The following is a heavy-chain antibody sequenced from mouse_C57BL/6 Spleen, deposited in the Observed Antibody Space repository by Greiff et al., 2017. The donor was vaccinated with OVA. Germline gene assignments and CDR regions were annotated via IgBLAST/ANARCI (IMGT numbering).Heavy chain of an antibody. J-gene: IGHJ3*01. CDR2: FHPYNDDT. D-gene: IGHD1-1*01. V-gene: IGHV1-47*01. Sequence: SGAELVKPGASVKMSCKASGYTLTTYPIEWMKQNHGKSLEWIGNFHPYNDDTKYNEKFKGKATFTVEKSSSTVYLELSRLTSDDSAVYDCARGYGSSSFAYWGQGTLVTVSA. CDR1: GYTLTTYP. CDR3: ARGYGSSSFAY.